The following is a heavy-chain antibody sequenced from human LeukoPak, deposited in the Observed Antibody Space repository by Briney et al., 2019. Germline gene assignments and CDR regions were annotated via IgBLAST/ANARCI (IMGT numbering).Heavy chain of an antibody. D-gene: IGHD3-3*01. J-gene: IGHJ4*02. Sequence: PSETLSLTCTVSGGSISSGSYYWSWIRQPPGKGLEWIGYIYYSGSTNYNPSLKSRVTISVDTSKNQFSLKLSSVTAADTAVYYCARDRGDFWSGYYILDYWGQGTLVTVSS. CDR2: IYYSGST. CDR3: ARDRGDFWSGYYILDY. CDR1: GGSISSGSYY. V-gene: IGHV4-61*01.